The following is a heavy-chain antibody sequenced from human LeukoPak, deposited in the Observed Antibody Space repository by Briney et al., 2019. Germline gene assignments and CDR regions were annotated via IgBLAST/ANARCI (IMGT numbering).Heavy chain of an antibody. Sequence: KPSETLSLTCTVSGGSISSYYWSWIRQPPGKGLEWIGYIYYSGSTNYNPSLKSRVTISVDTSKNQFSLKLSSVTAADTAVYYCARGNGGYSYGIWGQGTLVTVSS. J-gene: IGHJ4*02. CDR1: GGSISSYY. V-gene: IGHV4-59*12. CDR2: IYYSGST. D-gene: IGHD5-18*01. CDR3: ARGNGGYSYGI.